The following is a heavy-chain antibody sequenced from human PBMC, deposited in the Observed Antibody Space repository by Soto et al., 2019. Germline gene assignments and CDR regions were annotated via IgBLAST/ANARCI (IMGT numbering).Heavy chain of an antibody. CDR3: ARDPIGVVSGFKYGMDV. J-gene: IGHJ6*02. D-gene: IGHD3-22*01. V-gene: IGHV1-69*13. CDR2: IIPIFGTA. Sequence: VKVSCKASGGTFSSYAISWVRQAPGQGLEWMGGIIPIFGTANYAQKFQGRVTITADESTSTAYMELSSLRSEDTAVYYCARDPIGVVSGFKYGMDVWGQGTTVTVSS. CDR1: GGTFSSYA.